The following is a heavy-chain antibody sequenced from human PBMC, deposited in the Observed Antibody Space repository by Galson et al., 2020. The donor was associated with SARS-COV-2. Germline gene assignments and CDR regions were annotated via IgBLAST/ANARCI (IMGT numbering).Heavy chain of an antibody. J-gene: IGHJ1*01. CDR3: ARVLTTAGSGWSAWDI. Sequence: SETLSLTCTVSGGPLTSNTNFLGWIRQPPGKVLEWISDTYHDGSSHFNPSPARRGTMSIDRSKNRFSLTLISVTAADTAVYFWARVLTTAGSGWSAWDIWGPGALVTVSS. V-gene: IGHV4-39*07. D-gene: IGHD3-3*01. CDR1: GGPLTSNTNF. CDR2: TYHDGSS.